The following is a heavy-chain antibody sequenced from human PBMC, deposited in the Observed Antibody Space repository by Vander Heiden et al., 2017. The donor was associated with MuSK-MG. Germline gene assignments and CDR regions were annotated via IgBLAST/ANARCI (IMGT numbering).Heavy chain of an antibody. V-gene: IGHV4-39*01. CDR1: GGSITSSTSFY. CDR2: MSHTGDT. D-gene: IGHD6-19*01. Sequence: QVQLEESGPGLVNPSETLSLTCTVPGGSITSSTSFYWGWIRQPPGKGLVWIGSMSHTGDTHDIPSLRSRVTISVDTSKNQFSLKLRSLTAADTAVYYCARHRGSAWFGGSRFFFEYWGQGTPGTVSS. CDR3: ARHRGSAWFGGSRFFFEY. J-gene: IGHJ4*02.